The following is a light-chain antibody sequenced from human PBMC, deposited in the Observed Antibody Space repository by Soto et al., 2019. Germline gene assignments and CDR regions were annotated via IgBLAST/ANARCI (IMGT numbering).Light chain of an antibody. CDR2: ENN. V-gene: IGLV1-51*02. Sequence: QSVLTQPPSVSAAPGQKVTISCSGSSSNIGNNYVSWYQQVPGTAPKLLIYENNKRPSGIPDRFSGSKSGTSATLGITGLQTGDEADYYCGTWDSSLSVYVFGTGNNVTVL. CDR1: SSNIGNNY. J-gene: IGLJ1*01. CDR3: GTWDSSLSVYV.